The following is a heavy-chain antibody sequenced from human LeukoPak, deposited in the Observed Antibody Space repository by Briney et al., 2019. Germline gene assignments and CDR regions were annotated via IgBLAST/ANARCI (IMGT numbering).Heavy chain of an antibody. J-gene: IGHJ4*02. CDR3: ARGRRYSSPIDY. Sequence: ASVKVSCKASGYTFTDYYMHWVRQAPGQRLEWMAWINPNTGGTNYAQNFQGRVTLTRDTSINTAYMELSRLRSDDTAVYYCARGRRYSSPIDYWGQGTLVTVSS. CDR2: INPNTGGT. CDR1: GYTFTDYY. V-gene: IGHV1-2*02. D-gene: IGHD6-13*01.